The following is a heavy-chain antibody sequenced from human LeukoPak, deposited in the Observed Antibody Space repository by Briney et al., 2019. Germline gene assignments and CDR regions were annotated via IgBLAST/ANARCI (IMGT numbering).Heavy chain of an antibody. Sequence: PGGSLRLSCAASGFTFSTFSMTWVRQAPGKGLEWVSSISYDGNYLYYADSVKGRFTISRDIPKNSLYLQMNSLRDEDTAVYYCAKATTVTTPGGIGYWGQGTLVTVSS. D-gene: IGHD4-17*01. V-gene: IGHV3-21*01. CDR1: GFTFSTFS. J-gene: IGHJ4*02. CDR2: ISYDGNYL. CDR3: AKATTVTTPGGIGY.